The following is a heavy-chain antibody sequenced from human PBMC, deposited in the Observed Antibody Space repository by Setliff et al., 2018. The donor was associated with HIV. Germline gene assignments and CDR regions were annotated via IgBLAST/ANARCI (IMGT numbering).Heavy chain of an antibody. CDR3: ARDGRYSFGYNWFDP. CDR1: DASLNSYY. Sequence: SETLSLTCTVSDASLNSYYWNWIRQPPGKGLEWIGLIFASGDTKYNPSLQSRVSMSIDTSKNQFSLKLRSVTAADTAVYYCARDGRYSFGYNWFDPWGQGTLVTVSS. V-gene: IGHV4-4*09. CDR2: IFASGDT. J-gene: IGHJ5*02. D-gene: IGHD5-18*01.